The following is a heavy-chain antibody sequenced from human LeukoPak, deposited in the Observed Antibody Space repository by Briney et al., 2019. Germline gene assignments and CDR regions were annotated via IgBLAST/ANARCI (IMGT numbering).Heavy chain of an antibody. CDR1: GFTFSSYS. Sequence: PGGSLRPSCAASGFTFSSYSMNWVRQAPGKGLEWVSSISSSSYIYYADSVKGRFTISRDNHKNSLYLQMNSLRAEDTAVYYCARVQKAAGATTPLFRYWGEGTQVTVSS. J-gene: IGHJ4*02. CDR2: ISSSSYI. V-gene: IGHV3-21*01. D-gene: IGHD1-26*01. CDR3: ARVQKAAGATTPLFRY.